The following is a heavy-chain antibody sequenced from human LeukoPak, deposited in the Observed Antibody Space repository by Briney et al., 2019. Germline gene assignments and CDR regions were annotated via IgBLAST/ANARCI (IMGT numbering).Heavy chain of an antibody. Sequence: SETLSLTCTVSGGSISSYYWSWIRQPPGKGLEWIGYIYYSGSTNYNPSLKSRVTISVDTSKNQFSLKLSSVTAADTAVYYCARVSMTHGAGINNWGQGTLVTVSS. CDR2: IYYSGST. CDR1: GGSISSYY. CDR3: ARVSMTHGAGINN. J-gene: IGHJ4*02. D-gene: IGHD1-14*01. V-gene: IGHV4-59*01.